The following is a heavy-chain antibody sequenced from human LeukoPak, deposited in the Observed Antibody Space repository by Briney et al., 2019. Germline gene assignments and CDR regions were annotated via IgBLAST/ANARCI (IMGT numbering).Heavy chain of an antibody. Sequence: SETLSLTCAVSGYSISSGYYWGWIRQPPGKGLEWIGSIYHSGSTYYNPSLKSRVTMSVDTSKNQFSLKLSSVTAADTAVYYCARHFRLVYMDVWGKGTTVTVS. CDR2: IYHSGST. J-gene: IGHJ6*03. CDR1: GYSISSGYY. CDR3: ARHFRLVYMDV. V-gene: IGHV4-38-2*01. D-gene: IGHD3-3*02.